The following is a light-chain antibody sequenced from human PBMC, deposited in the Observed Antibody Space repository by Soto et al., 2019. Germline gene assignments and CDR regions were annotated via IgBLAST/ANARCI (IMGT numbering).Light chain of an antibody. CDR1: SSNIGSNT. J-gene: IGLJ7*01. V-gene: IGLV1-44*01. CDR3: AAWDGSLNGAV. Sequence: QSLLTQPPLASGTPGQKGTISFSGSSSNIGSNTVNWYQQLPGTAPKLLIYRNNQRPSGVPDRFSGSRSGTSASLAISGLQSEDEADYYCAAWDGSLNGAVFGGGTQLTVL. CDR2: RNN.